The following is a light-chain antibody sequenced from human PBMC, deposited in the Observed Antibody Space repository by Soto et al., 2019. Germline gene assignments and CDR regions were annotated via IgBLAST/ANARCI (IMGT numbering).Light chain of an antibody. Sequence: EIVLTQSPATLSLSPGERATLSCRASQSVSSYLAWYQQNPGQAPRLLIYDASNRATGIPARFSGSGSGTAFSLTISSLEPEDFAVYYCQHRSNWPPITFGQGTRLEIK. V-gene: IGKV3-11*01. J-gene: IGKJ5*01. CDR3: QHRSNWPPIT. CDR2: DAS. CDR1: QSVSSY.